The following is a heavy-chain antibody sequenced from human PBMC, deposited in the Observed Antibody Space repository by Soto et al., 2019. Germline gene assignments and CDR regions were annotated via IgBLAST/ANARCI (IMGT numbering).Heavy chain of an antibody. Sequence: SVKVSCKASGGTFSSYAISWVRQAPGQGLEWMGGIIPIFGTANYAQRFQGRVTITADESTSTAYMELSSLRSEDTAVYYCARVARDYSNYDWFDPWGQGTLVTVSS. J-gene: IGHJ5*02. CDR1: GGTFSSYA. D-gene: IGHD4-4*01. CDR2: IIPIFGTA. V-gene: IGHV1-69*13. CDR3: ARVARDYSNYDWFDP.